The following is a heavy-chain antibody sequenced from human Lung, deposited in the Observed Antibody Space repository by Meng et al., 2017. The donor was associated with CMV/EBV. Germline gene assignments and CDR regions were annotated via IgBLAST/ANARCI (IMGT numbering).Heavy chain of an antibody. CDR3: TSWPDYKDYYYYGMDV. D-gene: IGHD4-11*01. CDR2: IRSKANSYAT. CDR1: GFTFSGSA. Sequence: GEXXKISCAASGFTFSGSAMHWVRQASGKGLEWVGRIRSKANSYATAYAASVKGRFTISRDDSKNTAYLQMNSLKTEDTAVYYCTSWPDYKDYYYYGMDVWXQGTXVTGSS. V-gene: IGHV3-73*01. J-gene: IGHJ6*02.